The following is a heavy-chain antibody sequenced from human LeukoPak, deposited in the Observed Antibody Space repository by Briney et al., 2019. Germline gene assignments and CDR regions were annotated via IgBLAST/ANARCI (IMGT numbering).Heavy chain of an antibody. Sequence: SETLSLTCTVSGGSISSYYWSWIRQPPGKGLGWIGYIYYSGSTNYNPSLKSRVTISVDTSKNQFPLKLSSVTAADTAVYYCAREIIYYDSSGYYLPYWYFDLWGRGTLVTVSS. D-gene: IGHD3-22*01. CDR2: IYYSGST. V-gene: IGHV4-59*01. J-gene: IGHJ2*01. CDR3: AREIIYYDSSGYYLPYWYFDL. CDR1: GGSISSYY.